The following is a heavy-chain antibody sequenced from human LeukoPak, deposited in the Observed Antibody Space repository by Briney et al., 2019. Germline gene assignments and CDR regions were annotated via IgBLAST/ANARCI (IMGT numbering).Heavy chain of an antibody. D-gene: IGHD6-13*01. V-gene: IGHV5-51*01. CDR1: GYSFTSYW. Sequence: GESLKISCKGSGYSFTSYWIGWVRQMPGKGLEWMGVIYPGDSDTRYSPSFQGQVTLSADKSISTAYLQWSSLKASDTPIYYCARRGSSWSFDYWGQGTLVTVSS. CDR3: ARRGSSWSFDY. CDR2: IYPGDSDT. J-gene: IGHJ4*02.